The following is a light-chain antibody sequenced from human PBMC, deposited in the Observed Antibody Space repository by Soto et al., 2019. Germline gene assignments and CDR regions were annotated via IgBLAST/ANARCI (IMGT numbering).Light chain of an antibody. J-gene: IGKJ1*01. V-gene: IGKV1-5*03. CDR2: KAS. Sequence: IQMTQSPSTRSASVGDSVTMTCRASQSISSWLAWYQQKPGKAPKLLIYKASSLESGVPSRFSGSGSGTDFSLTISSLQPEDFATYYCQQYNSYPWTFGQGTKVDIK. CDR1: QSISSW. CDR3: QQYNSYPWT.